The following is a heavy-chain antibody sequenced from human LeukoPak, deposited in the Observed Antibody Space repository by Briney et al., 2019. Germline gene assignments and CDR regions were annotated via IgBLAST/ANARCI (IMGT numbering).Heavy chain of an antibody. CDR3: ASGNVEMGI. Sequence: GGSLRLSCAASGLTFSSYAMHWVRQAPGKGLEYVSAISSNGGSTYYANSVKGRFTISRDNSKNTLYLQMGSLRAEDMAVYYCASGNVEMGIWGQGTMVTVSS. J-gene: IGHJ3*02. CDR2: ISSNGGST. V-gene: IGHV3-64*01. CDR1: GLTFSSYA. D-gene: IGHD5-24*01.